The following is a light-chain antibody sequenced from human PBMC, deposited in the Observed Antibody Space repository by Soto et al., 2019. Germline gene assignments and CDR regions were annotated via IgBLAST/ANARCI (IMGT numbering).Light chain of an antibody. CDR2: DAS. CDR3: LQRGDWPPLT. V-gene: IGKV3-11*01. CDR1: QSVSSS. Sequence: EILLTQSPATLSLSPGERATLSCRASQSVSSSLAWYQQKPGQAPRLLIYDASNRATGIPARFSGSGSGTDFTLTISSRESEDFEVYYCLQRGDWPPLTFGQGTKVEIK. J-gene: IGKJ1*01.